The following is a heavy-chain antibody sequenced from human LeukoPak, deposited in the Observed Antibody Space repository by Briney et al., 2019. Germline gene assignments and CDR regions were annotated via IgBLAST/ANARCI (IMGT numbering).Heavy chain of an antibody. CDR1: GGSISSSSYY. J-gene: IGHJ4*02. D-gene: IGHD6-19*01. V-gene: IGHV4-39*07. Sequence: SETLSLTCTVSGGSISSSSYYRGWIRQPPGKGLEWIGSIYYSGSTYYNPSLKSRVTISVDTSKNQFSLKLSSVTAADTAVYYCARDTPPTCSSGWYVDYWGQGTLVTVSS. CDR3: ARDTPPTCSSGWYVDY. CDR2: IYYSGST.